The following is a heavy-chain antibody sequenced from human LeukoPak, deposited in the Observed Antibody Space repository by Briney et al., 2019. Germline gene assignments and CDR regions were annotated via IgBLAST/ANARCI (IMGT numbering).Heavy chain of an antibody. D-gene: IGHD4-17*01. V-gene: IGHV3-23*01. CDR1: GFTFRRYG. Sequence: GRSLRLSCAASGFTFRRYGMSWVRQAPGKGLEWVSAISGSGGNTFYGDSVKGRFTISRDNSRNTLYLQMNSLRAEDTAVYYCARVSSDGDYVDNWGQGTLVTVSS. J-gene: IGHJ4*02. CDR2: ISGSGGNT. CDR3: ARVSSDGDYVDN.